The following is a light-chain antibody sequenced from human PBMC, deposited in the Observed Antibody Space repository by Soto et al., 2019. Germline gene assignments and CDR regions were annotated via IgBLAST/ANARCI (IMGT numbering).Light chain of an antibody. J-gene: IGKJ1*01. CDR1: QSVLYSSNNKNY. Sequence: DIVMTQSPDSLAVSLGERAIINCKSSQSVLYSSNNKNYLAWYQQKPGQPPKLLIYWASTRESGVPDRFSGSGSGTDFTLTISSLQAEDVAVYYCQQYYSTPTFGQGTKVEIK. CDR2: WAS. CDR3: QQYYSTPT. V-gene: IGKV4-1*01.